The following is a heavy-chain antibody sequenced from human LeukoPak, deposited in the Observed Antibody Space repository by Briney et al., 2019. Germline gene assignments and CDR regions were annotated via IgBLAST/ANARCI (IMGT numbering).Heavy chain of an antibody. D-gene: IGHD2-2*01. V-gene: IGHV1-18*01. Sequence: ASVKVSCKASGYTFTSYGISWVRQAPGQGLEWMGWISAYNGNTNYAQKLQGRVTMTTDTSTSTAYMELGSLRSDDTAVYYCARDPTQALSCSSTSCYNWFDPWGQGTLVTVSS. J-gene: IGHJ5*02. CDR2: ISAYNGNT. CDR3: ARDPTQALSCSSTSCYNWFDP. CDR1: GYTFTSYG.